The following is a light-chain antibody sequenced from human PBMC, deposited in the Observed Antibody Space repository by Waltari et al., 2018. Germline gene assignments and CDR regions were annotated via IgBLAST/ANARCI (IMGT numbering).Light chain of an antibody. V-gene: IGKV1-12*01. J-gene: IGKJ4*01. CDR2: YAS. CDR3: QQSGSFPPT. Sequence: DVQMTQSPSSVAASIGDRVPVTCRASQDVGNWLAWYQQKPGKAPKLLVIYASSLESGVPSRFSGSGSGTDFTLTISSLQPEDLASYYCQQSGSFPPTFGGGTKVEIK. CDR1: QDVGNW.